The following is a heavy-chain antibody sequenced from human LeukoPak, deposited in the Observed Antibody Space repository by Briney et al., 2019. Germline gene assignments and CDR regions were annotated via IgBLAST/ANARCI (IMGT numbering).Heavy chain of an antibody. CDR1: GFSLTTGGVS. CDR3: VHTLSIYNSGSFYN. Sequence: SGPTLVNPTQTLTLTCTFSGFSLTTGGVSVGWIRQPPGKALECLALIFWHDEKTYSPSLENRLTITKDTSKNQVVLTMTNMDPVDTATYYCVHTLSIYNSGSFYNWGQGTLVTVSS. J-gene: IGHJ4*02. D-gene: IGHD1-1*01. V-gene: IGHV2-5*01. CDR2: IFWHDEK.